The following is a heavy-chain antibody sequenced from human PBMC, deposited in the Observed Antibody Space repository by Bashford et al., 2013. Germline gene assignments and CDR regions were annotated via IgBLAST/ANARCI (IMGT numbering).Heavy chain of an antibody. CDR1: GFVFSDYA. CDR3: ARAPYCGGDCYSWGNYFQH. D-gene: IGHD2-21*02. Sequence: GGSLRLSCAASGFVFSDYAVHWVRQAPGKGLEWVAIISYDGSNKNYADSVKGRFTISRDNSKNTLYLQMNSLRPEDTAVYHCARAPYCGGDCYSWGNYFQHWGQGSLVTVSS. CDR2: ISYDGSNK. V-gene: IGHV3-30*04. J-gene: IGHJ1*01.